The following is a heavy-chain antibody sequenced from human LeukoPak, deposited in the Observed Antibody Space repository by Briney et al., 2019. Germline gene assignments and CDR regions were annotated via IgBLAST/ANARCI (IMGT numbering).Heavy chain of an antibody. CDR2: INHSGST. CDR1: GGSFSGYY. D-gene: IGHD3-3*01. J-gene: IGHJ3*02. Sequence: SETLSLTCAVYGGSFSGYYWSWIRQPPGKGLEWIGEINHSGSTNYNPSLKSRVTISVDTSKNQFSLKLSSVTAADTAVYYCARNNPYYDFWSGTKDAFDIWGQGTMVTVST. CDR3: ARNNPYYDFWSGTKDAFDI. V-gene: IGHV4-34*01.